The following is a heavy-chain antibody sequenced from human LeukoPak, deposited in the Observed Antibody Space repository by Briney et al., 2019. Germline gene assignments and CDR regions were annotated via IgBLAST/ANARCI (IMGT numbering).Heavy chain of an antibody. D-gene: IGHD3-10*01. CDR1: GGSISSYY. CDR3: ARDGGITMVRGPWFDP. V-gene: IGHV4-59*01. CDR2: IYYSGST. J-gene: IGHJ5*02. Sequence: PSETLSLTCTVSGGSISSYYWSWIRQPPGKGLEWIGYIYYSGSTNYKPSLKSRVTISVDTSKNQFSLKLSSVTAADTAVYYCARDGGITMVRGPWFDPWGQGTLVTVSS.